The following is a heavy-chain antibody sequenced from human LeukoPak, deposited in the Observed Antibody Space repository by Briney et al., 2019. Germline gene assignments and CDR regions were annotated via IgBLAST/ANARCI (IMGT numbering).Heavy chain of an antibody. D-gene: IGHD4-17*01. CDR1: GGSISSGDYY. CDR2: IYYSGST. CDR3: ARERTTEGVYDY. J-gene: IGHJ4*02. Sequence: SETLSLTCTVSGGSISSGDYYWSWIRQPPGKGLEWIGYIYYSGSTYYNPSLKSRVTISVDTSKNQFSLKLSSVTAADTAVYYCARERTTEGVYDYWGQGTLVTVSS. V-gene: IGHV4-30-4*08.